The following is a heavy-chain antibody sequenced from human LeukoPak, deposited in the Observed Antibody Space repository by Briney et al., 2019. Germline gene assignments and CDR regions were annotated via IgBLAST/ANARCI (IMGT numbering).Heavy chain of an antibody. J-gene: IGHJ6*02. CDR2: ISGSGDNT. CDR3: TRGQTYYCDMDV. CDR1: GFTFSTYW. Sequence: GGSLRLSCAASGFTFSTYWMSWVRQAPGKGLEWVSGISGSGDNTNYADSVKGRFTISRGNSKNTLYLQMNSLRAEDTAVYYCTRGQTYYCDMDVWGQGTTVTVSS. V-gene: IGHV3-23*01.